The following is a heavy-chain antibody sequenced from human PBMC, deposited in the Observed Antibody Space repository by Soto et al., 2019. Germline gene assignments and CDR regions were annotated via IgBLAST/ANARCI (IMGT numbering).Heavy chain of an antibody. Sequence: GASVKVSCKASGYTFTSYGISWVQQAPGQGLEWMGWISAYNGNTNYAQKLQGRVTMTTDTSTSTAYMELRSLRSDDTAVYYCARVYSGYDVNWFDPWGQGTLVTVSS. D-gene: IGHD5-12*01. CDR3: ARVYSGYDVNWFDP. CDR1: GYTFTSYG. J-gene: IGHJ5*02. V-gene: IGHV1-18*01. CDR2: ISAYNGNT.